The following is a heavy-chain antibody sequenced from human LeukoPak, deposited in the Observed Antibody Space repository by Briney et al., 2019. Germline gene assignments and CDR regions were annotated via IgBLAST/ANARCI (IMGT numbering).Heavy chain of an antibody. J-gene: IGHJ4*02. CDR2: LGGDGET. V-gene: IGHV3-69-1*01. CDR1: GFTFSNYA. D-gene: IGHD5-24*01. CDR3: ARVLGDGYNLDY. Sequence: GGSLRLSCAASGFTFSNYAMSWVRQTPAGGLEWVSSLGGDGETFYADSVKGRFTISRDNAKNSLYLQMNSLRAEDTAVYYCARVLGDGYNLDYWGQGTLVTVSS.